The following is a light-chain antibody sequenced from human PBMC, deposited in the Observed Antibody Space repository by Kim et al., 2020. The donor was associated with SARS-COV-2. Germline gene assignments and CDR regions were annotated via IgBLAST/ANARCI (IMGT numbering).Light chain of an antibody. CDR2: GAS. CDR3: QEYNNWPV. V-gene: IGKV3-15*01. CDR1: QSVSNN. Sequence: EIMMTQSPATLSVSPGERATLSCRASQSVSNNLAWYQQKPGQAPRLLIYGASTRATGIPARFSGSGSGTEFILTISSLQSEDFAIYYCQEYNNWPVFGQGTKVDIK. J-gene: IGKJ1*01.